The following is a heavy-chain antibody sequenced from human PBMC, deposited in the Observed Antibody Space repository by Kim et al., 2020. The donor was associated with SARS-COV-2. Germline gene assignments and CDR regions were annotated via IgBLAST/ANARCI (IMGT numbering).Heavy chain of an antibody. D-gene: IGHD6-13*01. CDR1: GFSLSTSGMC. J-gene: IGHJ6*02. CDR3: ARIREFNGAAAGTYYYCGMDV. V-gene: IGHV2-70*11. Sequence: SGPTLVNPTQTLTLTCTFSGFSLSTSGMCVSWIRQPPGKALEWLARIDWDDDKYYSTSLKTRLTISKDTSKNQVVLTMTNMDPVDTATYYCARIREFNGAAAGTYYYCGMDVWGRGTTVTVSS. CDR2: IDWDDDK.